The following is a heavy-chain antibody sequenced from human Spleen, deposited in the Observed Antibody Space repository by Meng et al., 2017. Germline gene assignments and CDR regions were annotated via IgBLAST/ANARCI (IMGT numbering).Heavy chain of an antibody. V-gene: IGHV1-2*06. J-gene: IGHJ3*01. D-gene: IGHD2-21*02. CDR3: ASGGHRVTADAFDL. CDR2: INPDSGGT. Sequence: ASVKVSCKASGYGFTGYYIHWVRQAPGQGLEWMGRINPDSGGTNYAQKFQGRIIMSRDTSITTASMELSSLRSYDTAVYYCASGGHRVTADAFDLWGQGTVVTVSS. CDR1: GYGFTGYY.